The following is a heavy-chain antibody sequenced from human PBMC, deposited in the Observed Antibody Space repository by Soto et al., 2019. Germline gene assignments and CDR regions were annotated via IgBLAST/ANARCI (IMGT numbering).Heavy chain of an antibody. CDR1: GYSFTSYW. D-gene: IGHD6-19*01. J-gene: IGHJ6*02. Sequence: PGESLKISCKGSGYSFTSYWIGWVRQMPGKGLEWMGIIYPGDSDTRYSPSFQGQVTISADKSISTAYLQWSSLKASDTAMYYCARQEYSSGWYDYYYGMDVWGQGTTVTVSS. V-gene: IGHV5-51*01. CDR3: ARQEYSSGWYDYYYGMDV. CDR2: IYPGDSDT.